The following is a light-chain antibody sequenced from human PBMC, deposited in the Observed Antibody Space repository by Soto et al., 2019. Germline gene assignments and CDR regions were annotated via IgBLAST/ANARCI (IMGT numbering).Light chain of an antibody. Sequence: QLVLTQSPSASASLGASVKLTCTLSSGHSNYAIAWHQQQPEKGPRYLMKLDSDGSHSKGDVIPDRFSGSSSGAERYLTISSLQSEDEADSYCQTWGTGTWVFGGGTKVTVL. CDR2: LDSDGSH. CDR1: SGHSNYA. V-gene: IGLV4-69*01. CDR3: QTWGTGTWV. J-gene: IGLJ3*02.